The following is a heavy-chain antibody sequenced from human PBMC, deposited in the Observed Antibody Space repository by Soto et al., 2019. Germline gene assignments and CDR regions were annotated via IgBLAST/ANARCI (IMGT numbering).Heavy chain of an antibody. D-gene: IGHD3-22*01. J-gene: IGHJ4*02. CDR2: ISSSSSYI. V-gene: IGHV3-21*01. CDR1: GFTFSSYS. Sequence: PGGSLRLSCAASGFTFSSYSMNWVRQAPGKGLEWVSSISSSSSYIYYADSVKGRFTISRDNAKNSLYLQMNSLRAEDTAVYYCARVLRYDSSGSIRPFDYWGQGTLVTVSS. CDR3: ARVLRYDSSGSIRPFDY.